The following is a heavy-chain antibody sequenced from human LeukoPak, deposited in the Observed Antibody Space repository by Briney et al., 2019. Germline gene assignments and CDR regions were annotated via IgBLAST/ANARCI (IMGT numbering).Heavy chain of an antibody. CDR3: ARRRGIAAAENYFDY. CDR1: GYSFTSYW. CDR2: IYPGDSDT. D-gene: IGHD6-13*01. J-gene: IGHJ4*02. V-gene: IGHV5-51*01. Sequence: GESLKISCKGSGYSFTSYWIGWVRQMPGKGLEWMGIIYPGDSDTRYSPSFQGQVTISADKSISTAYLQWSSLKASDTAMYYCARRRGIAAAENYFDYWGQGTLVTVFS.